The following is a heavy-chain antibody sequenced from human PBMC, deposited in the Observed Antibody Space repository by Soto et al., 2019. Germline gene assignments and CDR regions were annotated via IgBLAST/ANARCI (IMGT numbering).Heavy chain of an antibody. J-gene: IGHJ4*02. D-gene: IGHD1-1*01. V-gene: IGHV4-30-2*01. CDR2: IYHSGST. CDR3: ARGNDDLDY. Sequence: SETLSLTCAVSGGSISSGGYSWSWIRRPPGKGLEWIGYIYHSGSTYYNPSLKSRVTISVDRSKNQFSLKLSSVTAADTAVYYCARGNDDLDYWGQGTLVPVSS. CDR1: GGSISSGGYS.